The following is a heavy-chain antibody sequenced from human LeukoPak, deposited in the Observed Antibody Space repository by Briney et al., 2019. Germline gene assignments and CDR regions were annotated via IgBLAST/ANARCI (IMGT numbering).Heavy chain of an antibody. CDR3: ALGGSWYVY. Sequence: GGSLRLSCAASGFTLSSYWMSWVRQAPGKGLEWVANIKQDGSEKYYVDSVKGRFTISRDNAKNSLYLQMNSLRAEDTAVYYCALGGSWYVYWGQGTLVTVSS. J-gene: IGHJ4*02. V-gene: IGHV3-7*03. D-gene: IGHD6-13*01. CDR2: IKQDGSEK. CDR1: GFTLSSYW.